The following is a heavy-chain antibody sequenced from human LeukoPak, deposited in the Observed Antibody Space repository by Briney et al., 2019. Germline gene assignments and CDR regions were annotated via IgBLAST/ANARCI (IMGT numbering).Heavy chain of an antibody. Sequence: GASVKVSCKASGGTFTSYDIGWVRQAPGQGLEWMGGINPNSGKTNYAQKFQGRVTITADESTSTAYMELSSLRSEDTAVYYCARDGGLSSDYLWYYYYYMDGWGKGTTVTDSS. J-gene: IGHJ6*03. D-gene: IGHD3-16*01. CDR3: ARDGGLSSDYLWYYYYYMDG. CDR2: INPNSGKT. CDR1: GGTFTSYD. V-gene: IGHV1-69*13.